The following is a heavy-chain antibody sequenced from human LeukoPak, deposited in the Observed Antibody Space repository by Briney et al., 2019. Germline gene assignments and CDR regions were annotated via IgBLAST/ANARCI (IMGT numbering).Heavy chain of an antibody. V-gene: IGHV4-59*08. CDR1: GGSTSSYY. J-gene: IGHJ4*02. D-gene: IGHD3-9*01. Sequence: SETLSLTCTVSGGSTSSYYWSWIRQPPGKGLEWIGYIYYSGSTNYNPSLKGRVSISVDTSKNQFSLKLSSVTAADTAVYYCSRLRHFDCDQNWPAAGTNYFDYCGQGTLVTVSS. CDR2: IYYSGST. CDR3: SRLRHFDCDQNWPAAGTNYFDY.